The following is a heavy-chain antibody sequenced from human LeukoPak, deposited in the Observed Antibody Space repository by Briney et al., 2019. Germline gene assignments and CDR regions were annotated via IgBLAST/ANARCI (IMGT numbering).Heavy chain of an antibody. CDR2: IYSGGST. CDR1: GFTVSSNY. V-gene: IGHV3-66*01. Sequence: GESLRLSCAASGFTVSSNYMSWVRQAPGKGLEWVSVIYSGGSTYYADSVKGRFTISRDNSKNTLYLQMNSLRAEDTAVYYCARDLAVYSSGWNSWGQGTLVTVSS. J-gene: IGHJ4*02. CDR3: ARDLAVYSSGWNS. D-gene: IGHD6-19*01.